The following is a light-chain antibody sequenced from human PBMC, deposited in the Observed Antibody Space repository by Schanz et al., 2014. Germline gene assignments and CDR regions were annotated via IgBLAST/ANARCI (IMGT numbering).Light chain of an antibody. V-gene: IGKV3-15*01. CDR2: GAS. CDR1: QSVSNN. CDR3: QQYNNWPVT. J-gene: IGKJ3*01. Sequence: EIVMTQSPATLSVSPGERATLSCRASQSVSNNYLAWYQQKPGQAPRLLIYGASTRATGIPARFSGSGSGTEFTLTISSLQSEDVAVYYCQQYNNWPVTFGPGTKVDIK.